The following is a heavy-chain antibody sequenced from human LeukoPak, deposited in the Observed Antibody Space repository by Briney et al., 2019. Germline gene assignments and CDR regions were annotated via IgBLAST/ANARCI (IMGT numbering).Heavy chain of an antibody. CDR2: IYPGDSDT. J-gene: IGHJ4*02. CDR1: GYSFTSYW. Sequence: GESLKISCKGSGYSFTSYWIGWVRQMPGKGLEWVGIIYPGDSDTRYSPSFQGQVTISADKSIGTAYLQWSSLKASDTAMYYCASPARPTHCTNGVCRDYWGQGTLVTVSS. D-gene: IGHD2-8*01. CDR3: ASPARPTHCTNGVCRDY. V-gene: IGHV5-51*01.